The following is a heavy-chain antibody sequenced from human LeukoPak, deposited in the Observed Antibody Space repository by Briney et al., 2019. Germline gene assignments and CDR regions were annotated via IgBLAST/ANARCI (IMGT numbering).Heavy chain of an antibody. V-gene: IGHV4-4*09. D-gene: IGHD2-15*01. CDR3: ARPRVYCSGGSCYADDAFDI. J-gene: IGHJ3*02. CDR1: GGSISSYY. Sequence: PSETLSLTCTVSGGSISSYYWSWIRQPPGKGLEWIGYIYTSGSTNYNPSLKSRVTISVDTSKNHFSLKLSSVTAADTAVYYCARPRVYCSGGSCYADDAFDIWGQGTMVTVSS. CDR2: IYTSGST.